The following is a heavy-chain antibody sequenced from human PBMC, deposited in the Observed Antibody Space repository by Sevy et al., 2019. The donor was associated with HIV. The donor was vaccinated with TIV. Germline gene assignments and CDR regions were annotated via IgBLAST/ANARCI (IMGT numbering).Heavy chain of an antibody. Sequence: GGSLRLSCAASGFTFTNVWMSWVRQAPGKGLEWVANVNNDGSGQKYADSEKGRFIISRDNAKNSLYLQMNSLRTEDTADYYCARNSGNWGQGTLVTSPQ. CDR3: ARNSGN. CDR2: VNNDGSGQ. D-gene: IGHD6-19*01. CDR1: GFTFTNVW. J-gene: IGHJ4*02. V-gene: IGHV3-7*01.